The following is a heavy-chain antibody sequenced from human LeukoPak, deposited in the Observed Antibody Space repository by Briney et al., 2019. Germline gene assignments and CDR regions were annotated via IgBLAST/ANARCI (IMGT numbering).Heavy chain of an antibody. CDR2: VNHSGST. CDR1: VGSFSGYY. D-gene: IGHD2-2*01. V-gene: IGHV4-34*01. J-gene: IGHJ4*02. Sequence: SETLSLTCAVYVGSFSGYYWSWLRQPPGKGLEWIGDVNHSGSTNYNPSLKSRVTISVDTSKNQFSLKLSSVTAADTAVYYCARGLDMWDIVVVPAAPHFDYWDQGTLVTVSS. CDR3: ARGLDMWDIVVVPAAPHFDY.